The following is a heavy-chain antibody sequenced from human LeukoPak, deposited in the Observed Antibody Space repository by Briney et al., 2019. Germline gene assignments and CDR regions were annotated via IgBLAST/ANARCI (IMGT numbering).Heavy chain of an antibody. Sequence: PSETLSLTCTVTGGSISSYYWSWIRQPPGKGLEWIGYIYYSGSTNYNPSLKSRVTISVDTSKNQFSLKLSSVTAADTAVYYCARGRELSGFDPWGQGTLVTVSS. CDR1: GGSISSYY. CDR3: ARGRELSGFDP. CDR2: IYYSGST. V-gene: IGHV4-59*01. J-gene: IGHJ5*02. D-gene: IGHD3-16*02.